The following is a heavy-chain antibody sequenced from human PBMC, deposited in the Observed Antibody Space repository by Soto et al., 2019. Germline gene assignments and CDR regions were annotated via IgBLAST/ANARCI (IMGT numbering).Heavy chain of an antibody. CDR2: MNPNSGNT. J-gene: IGHJ5*02. Sequence: ASVKVSCKASGYTFTSYDINWVRQATGQGLEWMGWMNPNSGNTGYAQKFQGRVTMTRNTSISTAYMELTSLTSEDTAVYYCGRDQSGTAYYVDWFDPWGQGTLVPVSS. CDR1: GYTFTSYD. D-gene: IGHD3-10*02. CDR3: GRDQSGTAYYVDWFDP. V-gene: IGHV1-8*01.